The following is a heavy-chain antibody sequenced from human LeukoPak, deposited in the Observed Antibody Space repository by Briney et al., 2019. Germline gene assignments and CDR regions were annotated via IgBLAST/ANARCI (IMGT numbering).Heavy chain of an antibody. CDR3: ARGAGVSGYFDL. Sequence: SETLSLTCTVSGVSFSDYYWSWIRQPPGKGLECIGYIYYSGSTNYNPSLKSRVTMSLDTSKTQFSLKLNSVTAADTAVYYCARGAGVSGYFDLWGRGTLVTASS. CDR1: GVSFSDYY. J-gene: IGHJ2*01. CDR2: IYYSGST. V-gene: IGHV4-59*01. D-gene: IGHD3-10*01.